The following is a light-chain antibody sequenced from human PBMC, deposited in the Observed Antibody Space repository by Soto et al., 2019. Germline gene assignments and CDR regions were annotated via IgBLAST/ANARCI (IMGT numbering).Light chain of an antibody. J-gene: IGLJ2*01. Sequence: QSALTKPASVSGSPGQSITISCSGTSSDVGLYNYVSWYQQHPGIAPKLMISEVSNRPSGVSNRFSGSKSGNTASLTISGLQAEDEADYYCSSYTSSSTLVFGGGTKLTV. CDR3: SSYTSSSTLV. CDR2: EVS. CDR1: SSDVGLYNY. V-gene: IGLV2-14*01.